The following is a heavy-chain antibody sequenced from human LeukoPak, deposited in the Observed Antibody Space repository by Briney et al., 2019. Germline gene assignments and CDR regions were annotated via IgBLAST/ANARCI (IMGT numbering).Heavy chain of an antibody. Sequence: PGGSLRLSCAASGFTFSSYWMHWVRQAPGKGLVWASRINSDGSSTSYADSVKGRFTISRDNAKNTLYLQMNSLRAEDTAVYYCARDRDYYYGSGTVIDYWGQGTLVTVSS. CDR3: ARDRDYYYGSGTVIDY. J-gene: IGHJ4*02. D-gene: IGHD3-10*01. V-gene: IGHV3-74*01. CDR2: INSDGSST. CDR1: GFTFSSYW.